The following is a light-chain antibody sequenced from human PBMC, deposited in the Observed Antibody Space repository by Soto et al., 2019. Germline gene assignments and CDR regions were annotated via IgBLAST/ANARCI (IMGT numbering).Light chain of an antibody. CDR3: QQYSSSPRT. V-gene: IGKV3-20*01. J-gene: IGKJ4*01. Sequence: EIVLTQSPGTLSLSPGERATLSCRASQSVSDNYLAWYKQKPGQAPRLLIYGASSRATGIPDRFSGSGSGTDFTLTISRLEPEDFAVYYCQQYSSSPRTFGVGTKVDIK. CDR2: GAS. CDR1: QSVSDNY.